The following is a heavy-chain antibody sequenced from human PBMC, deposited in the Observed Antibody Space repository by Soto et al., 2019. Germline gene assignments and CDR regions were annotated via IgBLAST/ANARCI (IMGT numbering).Heavy chain of an antibody. V-gene: IGHV3-33*01. CDR1: GFTFSSYG. J-gene: IGHJ5*02. Sequence: GGSLRLSCAASGFTFSSYGMHWVRQAPGKGLEWVAVIWYDGSNKYYADSVKGRFTISRDNSKNTLYLQMNSLRAEDTAVYYCARDADTAYNWFDPWGQGTLVTVSS. CDR2: IWYDGSNK. D-gene: IGHD3-9*01. CDR3: ARDADTAYNWFDP.